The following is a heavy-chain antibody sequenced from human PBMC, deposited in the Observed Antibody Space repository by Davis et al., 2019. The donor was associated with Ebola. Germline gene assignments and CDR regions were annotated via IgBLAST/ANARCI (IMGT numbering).Heavy chain of an antibody. V-gene: IGHV4-59*12. CDR1: GVSITTYF. D-gene: IGHD2-21*01. J-gene: IGHJ3*02. Sequence: PSETLSLTCTVSGVSITTYFWSWIRQPPGKGLEWVGYIHHSGSANSIPSLKSRVTFSIDTSKSQVSLKLTSVTAADTAVYYCARDTRPCGGDCYDDTFDMWGQGTMV. CDR3: ARDTRPCGGDCYDDTFDM. CDR2: IHHSGSA.